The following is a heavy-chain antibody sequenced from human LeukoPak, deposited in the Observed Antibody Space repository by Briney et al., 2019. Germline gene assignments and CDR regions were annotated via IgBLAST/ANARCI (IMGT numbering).Heavy chain of an antibody. D-gene: IGHD3-22*01. V-gene: IGHV1-2*02. CDR3: ARKGVDSSGHIFDY. CDR1: GYTFTGYS. J-gene: IGHJ4*02. CDR2: INPNSGGT. Sequence: ASVKVSCKASGYTFTGYSMHWVRQAPGQGLEWMGWINPNSGGTNYAQKFQGRVTMTSDTSMSTAYLELSSLKSDDTAIYFCARKGVDSSGHIFDYWGQGTQVTISS.